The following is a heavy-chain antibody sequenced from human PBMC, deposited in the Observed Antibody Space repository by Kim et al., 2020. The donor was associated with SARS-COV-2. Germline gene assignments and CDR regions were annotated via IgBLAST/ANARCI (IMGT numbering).Heavy chain of an antibody. CDR3: AREKTVLLWFGELFPRYWYFDL. CDR2: IKQDGSEK. V-gene: IGHV3-7*01. D-gene: IGHD3-10*01. CDR1: GFSFSSYW. Sequence: GGSLRLSCAASGFSFSSYWMSWVRQTPGKGLEWVANIKQDGSEKYYVESVKGRFTISRDNAKNSLYLQMNSLRAEDTAVYYCAREKTVLLWFGELFPRYWYFDLWGRGTLVTVSS. J-gene: IGHJ2*01.